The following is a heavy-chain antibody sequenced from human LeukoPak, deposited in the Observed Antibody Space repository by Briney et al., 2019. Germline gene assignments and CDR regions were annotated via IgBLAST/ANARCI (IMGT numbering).Heavy chain of an antibody. D-gene: IGHD6-13*01. V-gene: IGHV3-23*01. J-gene: IGHJ4*02. CDR2: ISSSRTT. CDR3: VKGRISEDGLDY. Sequence: GGSLRLSCEASGFTFSSSAMTWVRQAPGKGLDWVSSISSSRTTYYAPSVKGRFTISRDNSKNTLFLQMNSLRADDSAVYYCVKGRISEDGLDYWGQGTLVTVSS. CDR1: GFTFSSSA.